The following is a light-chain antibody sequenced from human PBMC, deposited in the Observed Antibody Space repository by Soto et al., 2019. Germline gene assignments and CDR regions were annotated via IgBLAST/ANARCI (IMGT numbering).Light chain of an antibody. CDR2: AAS. Sequence: DIQMTQSPSSLSASVGDRVTITCRSSQTISTYLNWYQQEPGKAPKLLIYAASSFPSGVTSRFSGSGSRTDFTLTISSMQPEDFADYYCQRSHGILYTFGQGTNLEIK. CDR3: QRSHGILYT. J-gene: IGKJ2*01. V-gene: IGKV1-39*01. CDR1: QTISTY.